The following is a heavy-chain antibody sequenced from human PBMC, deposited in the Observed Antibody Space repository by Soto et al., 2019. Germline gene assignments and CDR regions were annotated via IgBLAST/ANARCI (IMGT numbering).Heavy chain of an antibody. CDR3: ARDLLYYYDSSGYYPFDY. D-gene: IGHD3-22*01. Sequence: GGSLRLSCAASGFTFSSYSMNWVRQAPGKGLEWVSSISSSSSYIYYADSVKGRFTISRDNAKNSLYLQMNSLRAEDTAVYYCARDLLYYYDSSGYYPFDYWGQGTLVTVS. CDR1: GFTFSSYS. CDR2: ISSSSSYI. J-gene: IGHJ4*02. V-gene: IGHV3-21*01.